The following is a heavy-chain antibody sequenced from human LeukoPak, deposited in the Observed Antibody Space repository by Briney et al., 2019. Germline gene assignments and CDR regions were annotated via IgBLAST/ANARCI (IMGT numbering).Heavy chain of an antibody. CDR2: ISGSGGST. CDR3: AKAGGVAIFGVVYDAFDI. V-gene: IGHV3-23*01. D-gene: IGHD3-3*01. CDR1: GFTFSSYG. Sequence: PGGSLRLSCAASGFTFSSYGMHWVRQAPGKGLEWVSAISGSGGSTYYADSVKGRFTISRDNSKNTLYLQMNSLRAEDTAVYYCAKAGGVAIFGVVYDAFDIWGQGTMVTVSS. J-gene: IGHJ3*02.